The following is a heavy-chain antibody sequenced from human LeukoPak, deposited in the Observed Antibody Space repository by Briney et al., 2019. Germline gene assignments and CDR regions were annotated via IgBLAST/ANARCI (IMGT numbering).Heavy chain of an antibody. J-gene: IGHJ4*02. D-gene: IGHD1-26*01. Sequence: GGSLRLSCAASGFTFSSYSMNWVRQAPGKGLEWVSSIRSSSSYIYYADSVKGRFTISRDNAKNSLYLQMNSVRAEDTAVYYCASLTDIEAGAVRYWGQGTLVTVSS. CDR2: IRSSSSYI. V-gene: IGHV3-21*01. CDR3: ASLTDIEAGAVRY. CDR1: GFTFSSYS.